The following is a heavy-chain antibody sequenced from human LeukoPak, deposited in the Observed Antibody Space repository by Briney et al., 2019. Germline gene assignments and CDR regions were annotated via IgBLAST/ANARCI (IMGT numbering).Heavy chain of an antibody. CDR2: IYYGGNT. CDR1: GGSISSYY. D-gene: IGHD3-9*01. V-gene: IGHV4-59*01. Sequence: PSETLSLTCTASGGSISSYYWSWIRQPPGKGLEWIGYIYYGGNTNYNPSLKSRVTISVDTSKNQFSLKLSSVTAADTAVYYCARSGALTGYLYWGQGTLVTVSS. J-gene: IGHJ4*02. CDR3: ARSGALTGYLY.